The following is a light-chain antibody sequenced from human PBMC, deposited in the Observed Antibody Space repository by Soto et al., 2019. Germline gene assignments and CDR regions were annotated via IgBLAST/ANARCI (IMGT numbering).Light chain of an antibody. V-gene: IGLV2-8*01. CDR3: SSNAGSNNLV. J-gene: IGLJ2*01. CDR2: EVS. CDR1: SSDVGDYNY. Sequence: QSVLTQPPSASGTPGQSVTIPCTGTSSDVGDYNYVSWYQQHPGKAPKLVIYEVSRRPSGVPDRFSGSKSGNTASLTVSGLQAEDEAEYYCSSNAGSNNLVFGGGTKVTVL.